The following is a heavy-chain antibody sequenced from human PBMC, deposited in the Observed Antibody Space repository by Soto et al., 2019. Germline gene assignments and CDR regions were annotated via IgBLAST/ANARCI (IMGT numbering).Heavy chain of an antibody. D-gene: IGHD3-10*01. CDR2: ISWNSGSI. J-gene: IGHJ6*02. CDR3: AKDYYYGSGSYSGGNYYYYYYGMDV. Sequence: GGSLRLSCAASGFTFDDYAMHWVRQAPGKGLEWVSGISWNSGSIGYADSVKGRFTISRDNAKNSLYLQMNSLRAEDTALYYCAKDYYYGSGSYSGGNYYYYYYGMDVWGQGT. CDR1: GFTFDDYA. V-gene: IGHV3-9*01.